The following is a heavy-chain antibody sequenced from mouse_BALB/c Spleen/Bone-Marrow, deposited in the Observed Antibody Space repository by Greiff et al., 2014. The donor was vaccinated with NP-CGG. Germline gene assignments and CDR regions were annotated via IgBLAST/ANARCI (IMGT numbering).Heavy chain of an antibody. CDR3: ARQGGPYYFDY. CDR1: GYTFTSYY. V-gene: IGHV1S56*01. J-gene: IGHJ2*01. CDR2: IYPGDGST. Sequence: LVESGPELVKPGASVKMSCKASGYTFTSYYIHWVKQRPGQGLEWIGWIYPGDGSTKYNEKFKGKTTLTADKSSSTAYMLLSSQTSEDSAIYFCARQGGPYYFDYWGQGTTLTVSS. D-gene: IGHD3-3*01.